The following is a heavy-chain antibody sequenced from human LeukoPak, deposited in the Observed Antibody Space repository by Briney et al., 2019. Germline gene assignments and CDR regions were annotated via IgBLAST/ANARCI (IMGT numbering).Heavy chain of an antibody. CDR2: IYNSGST. CDR1: GGSVSSGSYS. Sequence: SETLSLTCTVSGGSVSSGSYSWSWIRQPPGKRLEWIGYIYNSGSTNYNPSLKSRVSISVDTSKNQFSLKLSSVTAADTAVYYCARHRYCTSTSCTFYFDSWGQGRLVTVSS. CDR3: ARHRYCTSTSCTFYFDS. D-gene: IGHD2-2*01. J-gene: IGHJ4*02. V-gene: IGHV4-61*01.